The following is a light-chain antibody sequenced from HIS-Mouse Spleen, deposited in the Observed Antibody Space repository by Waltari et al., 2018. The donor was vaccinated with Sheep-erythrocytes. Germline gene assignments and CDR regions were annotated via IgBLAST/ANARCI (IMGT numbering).Light chain of an antibody. CDR3: CSYAGSYNHV. Sequence: QSALTQPRSVSGSPGQSVPIPCTGTSSAVGGYNDVSCYQPHPGKAPKLMIYDVSKRPSGVPDRFSGSKSGNTASLTISGLQAEDEADYYCCSYAGSYNHVFATGTKVTVL. V-gene: IGLV2-11*01. CDR2: DVS. J-gene: IGLJ1*01. CDR1: SSAVGGYND.